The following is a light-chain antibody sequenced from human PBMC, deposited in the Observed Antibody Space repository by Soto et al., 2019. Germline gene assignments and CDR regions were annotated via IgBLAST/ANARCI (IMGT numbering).Light chain of an antibody. CDR3: QQYNNWFSIT. CDR1: QSVSGN. J-gene: IGKJ5*01. V-gene: IGKV3-15*01. Sequence: EIVMTQSPATLSVSPGERATLSCRASQSVSGNLAWYQQKPGQAPRLLIYGASTRANGIPARFSGSGSGTEFTLTISSLQSEDFAVYYCQQYNNWFSITFGQGKRLEIK. CDR2: GAS.